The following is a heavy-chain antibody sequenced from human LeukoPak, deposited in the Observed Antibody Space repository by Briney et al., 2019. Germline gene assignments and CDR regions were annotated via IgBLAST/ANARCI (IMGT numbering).Heavy chain of an antibody. CDR3: ARGLFGSSYSSGWYLMDY. Sequence: GGSLRLSCAASGFTFSSYAMHWVRQAPGKGLEHVSSISSNGGTTYYANSVKGRFTISRDNSKNTLYLQMGSLRAEDTAVYYCARGLFGSSYSSGWYLMDYWGQGTLVPVSS. CDR1: GFTFSSYA. CDR2: ISSNGGTT. V-gene: IGHV3-64*01. J-gene: IGHJ4*02. D-gene: IGHD6-19*01.